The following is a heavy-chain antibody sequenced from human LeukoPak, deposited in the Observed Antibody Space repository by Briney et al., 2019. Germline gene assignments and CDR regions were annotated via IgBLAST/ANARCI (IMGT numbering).Heavy chain of an antibody. Sequence: GASVKVSCKASGYTFTSHDINWVRQATGQGLEWMGWMNPNSGNTGYAQKFQGRVTITRNTSVSTAYMELSSLRSEDTAVYYCARGGTLDYDFWSGYFEYNWFDPWGQGTLVTVSS. CDR3: ARGGTLDYDFWSGYFEYNWFDP. V-gene: IGHV1-8*03. J-gene: IGHJ5*02. CDR1: GYTFTSHD. D-gene: IGHD3-3*01. CDR2: MNPNSGNT.